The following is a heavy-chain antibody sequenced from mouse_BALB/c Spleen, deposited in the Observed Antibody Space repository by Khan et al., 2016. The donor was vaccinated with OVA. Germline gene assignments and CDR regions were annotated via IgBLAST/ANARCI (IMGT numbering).Heavy chain of an antibody. Sequence: QVQLQQPGAELVKPGASVKLSCKASGYTFTSFWLHWVKQRPGLGLEWIGDIDPSDNYTNYNQKFKDKATLSLDKSSSTAYMQLSSLTSEDSAVSSCARAYFYGSSAGFGYWGQGTLVTVSA. CDR3: ARAYFYGSSAGFGY. J-gene: IGHJ3*01. D-gene: IGHD1-1*01. CDR1: GYTFTSFW. V-gene: IGHV1-69*02. CDR2: IDPSDNYT.